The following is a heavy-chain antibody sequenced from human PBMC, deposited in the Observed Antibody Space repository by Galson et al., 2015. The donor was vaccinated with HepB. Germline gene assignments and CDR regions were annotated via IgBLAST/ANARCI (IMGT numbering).Heavy chain of an antibody. V-gene: IGHV4-30-2*01. Sequence: LSLTCAVSGCSLSSGGYSWSWIRQPPGTGLEWIGYIYHSGGTYYNTSLKSRGTISVDRSKNQFSLKLSSVTAADTAVYFCARGPRGVSYASGSYASHYYFDLWGRGTLVTVSS. J-gene: IGHJ2*01. CDR2: IYHSGGT. D-gene: IGHD3-10*01. CDR1: GCSLSSGGYS. CDR3: ARGPRGVSYASGSYASHYYFDL.